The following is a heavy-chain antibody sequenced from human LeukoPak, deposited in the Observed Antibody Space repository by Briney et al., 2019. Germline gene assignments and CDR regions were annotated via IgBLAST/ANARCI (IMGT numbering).Heavy chain of an antibody. CDR2: IYSGGST. V-gene: IGHV3-53*01. D-gene: IGHD3-10*01. CDR1: GFTVSSNY. J-gene: IGHJ4*02. Sequence: GGSLRLSCAASGFTVSSNYMTWVRQAPGKGLEWVSVIYSGGSTYYADSVKGRFTISRDNSKNTLYLQMNSLRAEDAAVYYCAKLTYGSGSYSRTHDFWGQGTLVTVSS. CDR3: AKLTYGSGSYSRTHDF.